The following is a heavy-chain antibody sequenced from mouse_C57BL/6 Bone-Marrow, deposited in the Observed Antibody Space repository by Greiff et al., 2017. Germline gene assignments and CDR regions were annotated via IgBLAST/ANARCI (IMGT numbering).Heavy chain of an antibody. CDR2: IDPEDGDT. D-gene: IGHD5-1*01. Sequence: VQLQQSGAELVRPGASVKLSCTASGFNIKDDYMHWVKQRPEQGLEWIGWIDPEDGDTEYASKFQGKATITADTSSNTAYLQLSSLTSEDTAVYYCKEYGFAYWGQGTLVTVSA. V-gene: IGHV14-4*01. CDR1: GFNIKDDY. CDR3: KEYGFAY. J-gene: IGHJ3*01.